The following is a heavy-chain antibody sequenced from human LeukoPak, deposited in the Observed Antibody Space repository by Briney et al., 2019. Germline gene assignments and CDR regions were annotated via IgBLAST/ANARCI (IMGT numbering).Heavy chain of an antibody. CDR3: ASINKGYDYGMDV. V-gene: IGHV3-66*01. J-gene: IGHJ6*02. CDR1: GFTVRGNH. Sequence: GGSLRLSCAASGFTVRGNHMSWVRQAPGQGLEWVSLLYSGGSTYYADFVMGRFSISRNNSKNTLYLQMNSLRAEDTAVYYCASINKGYDYGMDVWGQGATVTVSS. CDR2: LYSGGST.